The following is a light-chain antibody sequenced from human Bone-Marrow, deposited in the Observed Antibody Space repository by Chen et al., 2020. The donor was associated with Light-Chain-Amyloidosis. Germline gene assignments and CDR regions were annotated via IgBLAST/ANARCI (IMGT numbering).Light chain of an antibody. Sequence: SYVLTQPSSVSVAPGQTATIACGGNNIGSTSVHWYQQTPGQAPLLVVYDDSDRPSVIPERLSGSNSANTATLTISRVEAGDEADYYCQVWDRSSDRSVFGGGTKLTVL. V-gene: IGLV3-21*02. CDR1: NIGSTS. J-gene: IGLJ3*02. CDR2: DDS. CDR3: QVWDRSSDRSV.